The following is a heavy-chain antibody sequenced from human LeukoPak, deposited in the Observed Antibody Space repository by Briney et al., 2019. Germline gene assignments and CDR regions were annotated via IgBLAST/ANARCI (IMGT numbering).Heavy chain of an antibody. D-gene: IGHD6-19*01. V-gene: IGHV1-2*02. J-gene: IGHJ4*02. CDR2: INPNSGAT. CDR3: ARVGSGWYLLY. CDR1: GYTFTGQY. Sequence: ASVKVSCKASGYTFTGQYLHWVRQAPGQGLEWMGWINPNSGATTYAQTFQGRATMTRDTSISTVYMDLSSLTSDDTAVYYCARVGSGWYLLYWGQGTLVTVSS.